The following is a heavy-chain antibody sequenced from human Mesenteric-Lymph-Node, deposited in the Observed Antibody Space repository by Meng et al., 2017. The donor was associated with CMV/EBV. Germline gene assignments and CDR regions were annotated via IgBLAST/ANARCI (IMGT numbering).Heavy chain of an antibody. J-gene: IGHJ4*02. Sequence: GGSLRLSCAASGFLVGNNYMTWVRQAPGTGLECLSIIKSTGDTYYADSVEGRFTISRDNSKNILYLQMSSLRAEDTAVYYCARLDWNYVGADHWGQGTLVTVSS. CDR3: ARLDWNYVGADH. CDR1: GFLVGNNY. CDR2: IKSTGDT. D-gene: IGHD1-7*01. V-gene: IGHV3-53*01.